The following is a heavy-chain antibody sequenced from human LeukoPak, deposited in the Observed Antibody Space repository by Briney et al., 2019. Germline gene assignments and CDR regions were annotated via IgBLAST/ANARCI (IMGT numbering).Heavy chain of an antibody. Sequence: PGGSLRLSCAASGFTFRSYGMHWVRQAPGKGLEWVANIKQDGSEKYYVDSVKGRFTISRDNAKNSLYLQMNSLRAEDTAVYYCARKTPNYYGSGSYLRTYGMDVWGQGTTVTVSS. D-gene: IGHD3-10*01. CDR1: GFTFRSYG. CDR3: ARKTPNYYGSGSYLRTYGMDV. V-gene: IGHV3-7*01. J-gene: IGHJ6*02. CDR2: IKQDGSEK.